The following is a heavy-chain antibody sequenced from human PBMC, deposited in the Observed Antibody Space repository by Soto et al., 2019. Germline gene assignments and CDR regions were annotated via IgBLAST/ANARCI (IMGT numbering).Heavy chain of an antibody. D-gene: IGHD2-21*02. CDR2: IYYSGST. J-gene: IGHJ5*02. CDR3: ARGTAILSWFDP. Sequence: QVQLQQWGAGLLKPSETLSLTCTVSGGSISSSSYYWGWIRQPPGKGLEWIGSIYYSGSTYYNPSLKSRVTISVDTSKNQFSLKLSSVTAADTAVYYCARGTAILSWFDPWGQGTLVTVSS. CDR1: GGSISSSSYY. V-gene: IGHV4-39*01.